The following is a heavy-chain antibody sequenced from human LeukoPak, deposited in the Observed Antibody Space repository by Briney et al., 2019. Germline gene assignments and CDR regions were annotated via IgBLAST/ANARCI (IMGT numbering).Heavy chain of an antibody. CDR1: GFTFRSYT. J-gene: IGHJ4*02. CDR3: TRDTDGSLDY. CDR2: ISSNSGTI. Sequence: PGGSLRLSCAASGFTFRSYTMDWVRQAPGKGLEWVSYISSNSGTIYYADSVKGRFTTSRDNAKNSLYLQMNSLRAEDSAVYYCTRDTDGSLDYWGQGILVTVAS. V-gene: IGHV3-48*04. D-gene: IGHD1-26*01.